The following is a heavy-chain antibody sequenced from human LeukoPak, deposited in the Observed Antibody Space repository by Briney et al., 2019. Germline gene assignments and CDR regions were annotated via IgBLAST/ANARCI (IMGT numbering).Heavy chain of an antibody. CDR2: IYYSGST. V-gene: IGHV4-59*01. J-gene: IGHJ6*02. CDR1: SGSFNSYY. D-gene: IGHD2-2*01. Sequence: SETLSLTCTVSSGSFNSYYWSWIRQPPGKGLEWIGYIYYSGSTDYNPSLKSRVTISVDTSKNQFSLKLSSVTAADTAVYYCARVPAAPRLYMDVWGQGTTVIVSS. CDR3: ARVPAAPRLYMDV.